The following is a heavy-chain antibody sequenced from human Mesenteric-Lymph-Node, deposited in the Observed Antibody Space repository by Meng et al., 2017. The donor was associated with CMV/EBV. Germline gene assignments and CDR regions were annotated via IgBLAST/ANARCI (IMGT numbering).Heavy chain of an antibody. V-gene: IGHV1-69*02. Sequence: QVQLVQSGAEVKKPGSSVKVSCEASGGTFSSYTISWVRQAPGQGLEWMGRIIPILGIANYAQKFQGRVTITAYKSTSTAYMELSSLRSEDTAVYYCAGGIAAAGSRWFDPWGQGTLVTVSS. D-gene: IGHD6-13*01. CDR3: AGGIAAAGSRWFDP. CDR1: GGTFSSYT. J-gene: IGHJ5*02. CDR2: IIPILGIA.